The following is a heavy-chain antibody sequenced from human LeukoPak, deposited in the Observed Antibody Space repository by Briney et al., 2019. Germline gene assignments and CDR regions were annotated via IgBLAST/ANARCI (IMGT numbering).Heavy chain of an antibody. D-gene: IGHD2-15*01. CDR3: VTDLYLSF. Sequence: GGSLRLSCKVSGFSVKNQSMSWVRQALGKGLEWVLVVYSGDRTYVADSVKGRFTISRDSSKNTLYPLMDNLRTEDTAMYYCVTDLYLSFWGQGTLVTVSS. V-gene: IGHV3-53*01. CDR2: VYSGDRT. J-gene: IGHJ4*02. CDR1: GFSVKNQS.